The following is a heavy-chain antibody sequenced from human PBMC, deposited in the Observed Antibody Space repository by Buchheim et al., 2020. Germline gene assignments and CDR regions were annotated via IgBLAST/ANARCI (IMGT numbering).Heavy chain of an antibody. CDR2: ISFDGSNK. Sequence: QVQLVESGGGVVQPGRSLRLSCAASGFTFRTYGMHWVRQAPGKGLEWVAVISFDGSNKYYADSVKGRFTISRDNPTNTLYLQMNSLRAEDTAVYYCAKDRYRAGIFGMIKDYYYGMDVWGQGTT. D-gene: IGHD3-3*01. V-gene: IGHV3-30*18. CDR1: GFTFRTYG. J-gene: IGHJ6*02. CDR3: AKDRYRAGIFGMIKDYYYGMDV.